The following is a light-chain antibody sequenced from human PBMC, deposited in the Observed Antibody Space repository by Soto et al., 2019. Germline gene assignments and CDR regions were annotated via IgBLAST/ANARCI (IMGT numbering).Light chain of an antibody. V-gene: IGKV1-27*01. CDR2: GAS. CDR3: QTYDKAPWT. CDR1: RGIYTH. Sequence: DIQMAQSPSSLSASVGDRVTITCRASRGIYTHLAWYQQKPGNAPKLLIYGASTLQSGVPSRFSASGSGTDFLLTISGLQSEDVRTYFCQTYDKAPWTFGPGTRV. J-gene: IGKJ1*01.